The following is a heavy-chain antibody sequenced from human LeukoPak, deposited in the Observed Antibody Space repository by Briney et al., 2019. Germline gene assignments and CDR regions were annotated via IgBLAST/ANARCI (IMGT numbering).Heavy chain of an antibody. Sequence: PSETLSLTCTVSGGSISSYYWSWIRQPPGKGLEWIGYTYYSGSTNYNPSLKSRVTISVDTSKNQFSLKLSSVTAADTAVYYCARSVGGDSSGYPPSYWGQGTLVTVSS. V-gene: IGHV4-59*01. J-gene: IGHJ4*02. D-gene: IGHD3-22*01. CDR1: GGSISSYY. CDR3: ARSVGGDSSGYPPSY. CDR2: TYYSGST.